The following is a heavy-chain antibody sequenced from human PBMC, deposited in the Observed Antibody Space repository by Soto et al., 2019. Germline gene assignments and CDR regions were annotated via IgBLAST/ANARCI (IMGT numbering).Heavy chain of an antibody. CDR2: IYYSGST. V-gene: IGHV4-59*01. D-gene: IGHD2-15*01. CDR1: GGSISSSY. CDR3: ARDVVEEGWFDP. Sequence: LSLTCTVSGGSISSSYWSWIRQPPGKGLEWIGYIYYSGSTNYNPSLKSRVTISVDTSKNQFSLKLSSVTAADTAVYYCARDVVEEGWFDPWGQGTLVTVSS. J-gene: IGHJ5*02.